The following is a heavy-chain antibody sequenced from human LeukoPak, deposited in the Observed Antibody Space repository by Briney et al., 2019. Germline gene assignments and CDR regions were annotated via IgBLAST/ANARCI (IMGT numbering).Heavy chain of an antibody. CDR3: ARESITAAGWC. CDR2: IYTSGST. Sequence: SETLSLTCTVSGGSISSGTYYWTWIRQPAGKGLEWIGRIYTSGSTNYSPSLKSRVTISVDTSKNHFSLKLSSVTAADTAVYYCARESITAAGWCWGQGTLVTVSS. D-gene: IGHD6-13*01. J-gene: IGHJ4*02. CDR1: GGSISSGTYY. V-gene: IGHV4-61*02.